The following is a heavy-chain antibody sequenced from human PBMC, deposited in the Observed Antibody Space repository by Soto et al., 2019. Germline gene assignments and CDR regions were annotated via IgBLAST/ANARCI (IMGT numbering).Heavy chain of an antibody. CDR1: GFTFSSYL. CDR2: INSDGSST. Sequence: GGSLRLSCAASGFTFSSYLMHWVRQAPGKGLVWVSRINSDGSSTSYADSVKGRFTISRDNAKNTLYLQMNSLRAEDRAVYYCVVAVAGPTAIAYWSQGTLVSVSS. V-gene: IGHV3-74*01. CDR3: VVAVAGPTAIAY. J-gene: IGHJ4*02. D-gene: IGHD6-19*01.